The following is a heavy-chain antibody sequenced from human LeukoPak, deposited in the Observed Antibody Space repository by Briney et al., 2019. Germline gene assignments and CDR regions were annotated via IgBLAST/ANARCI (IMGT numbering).Heavy chain of an antibody. CDR1: GFTFSKYT. V-gene: IGHV3-23*01. CDR2: IGYSGS. D-gene: IGHD2-15*01. Sequence: PGGSLRLSCVASGFTFSKYTMSWVRQAPGKGPEWVSTIGYSGSYYAYSVTGRCSISIDDSNNKLYLQMNSLSADDTAVYYCVKGLPLLDYWGQGPLVTVSS. CDR3: VKGLPLLDY. J-gene: IGHJ4*02.